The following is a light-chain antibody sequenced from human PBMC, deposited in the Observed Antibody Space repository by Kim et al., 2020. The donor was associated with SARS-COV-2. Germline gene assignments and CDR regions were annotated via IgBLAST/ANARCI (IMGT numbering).Light chain of an antibody. J-gene: IGLJ1*01. V-gene: IGLV1-40*01. CDR2: NNN. Sequence: VTISCTGSRSNSGAGYDVHWYQQLPGTAPKLLISNNNNRPSGVPDRFSGSKSDTSASLAITGLQAQDEADYYCQSYDNSLDGLYVFGTGTKVTVL. CDR3: QSYDNSLDGLYV. CDR1: RSNSGAGYD.